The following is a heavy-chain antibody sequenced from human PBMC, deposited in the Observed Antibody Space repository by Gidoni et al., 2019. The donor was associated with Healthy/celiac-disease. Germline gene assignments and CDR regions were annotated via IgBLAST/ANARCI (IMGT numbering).Heavy chain of an antibody. CDR2: ISSSSSYI. J-gene: IGHJ3*02. CDR1: GFTFSSHS. CDR3: ARWDTDDAFDI. D-gene: IGHD1-26*01. V-gene: IGHV3-21*01. Sequence: EVQLVESGGGLVKPGGSLRLSCAASGFTFSSHSMNWVRQAPGKGLEWVSSISSSSSYIYYADSVKGRFTISRDNAKNSLYLQMNSLRAEDTAVYYCARWDTDDAFDIWGQGTMVTVSS.